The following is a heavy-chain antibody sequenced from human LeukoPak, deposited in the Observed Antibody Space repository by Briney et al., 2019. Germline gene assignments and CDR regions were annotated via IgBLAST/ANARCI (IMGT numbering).Heavy chain of an antibody. CDR1: GGSISSSSYY. V-gene: IGHV4-39*07. D-gene: IGHD3-10*01. Sequence: TSETLSLTCTVSGGSISSSSYYWGWIRQPPGKGLEWIGSIYHSGSTYYNPSLKSRVTISVDTSRNQFSLKLSSVTAADTAVYYCARGLWFGDENPPYFDYWGQGILVTVSS. CDR3: ARGLWFGDENPPYFDY. J-gene: IGHJ4*02. CDR2: IYHSGST.